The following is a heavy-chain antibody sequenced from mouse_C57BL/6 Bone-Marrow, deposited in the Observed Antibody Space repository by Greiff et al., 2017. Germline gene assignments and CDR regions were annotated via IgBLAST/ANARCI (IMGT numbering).Heavy chain of an antibody. CDR1: GYTFTSYG. V-gene: IGHV1-81*01. CDR3: ARQLRLRPLAY. CDR2: IYPRSGNT. J-gene: IGHJ3*01. D-gene: IGHD3-2*02. Sequence: QVQLQQSGAELARPGASVKLSCKASGYTFTSYGISWVKQRTGQGLEWIGEIYPRSGNTYYNEKFKGKATLTADKSSSTAYMERRSLTSEDSAVYFCARQLRLRPLAYWGQGTLVTVSA.